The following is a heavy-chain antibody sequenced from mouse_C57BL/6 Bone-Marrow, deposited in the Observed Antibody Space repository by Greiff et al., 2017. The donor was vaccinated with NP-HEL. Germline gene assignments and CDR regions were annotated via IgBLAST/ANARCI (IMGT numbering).Heavy chain of an antibody. Sequence: VQLQQSGAELVKPGASVKISCKASGYAFSSYWMNWVKERPGKGLEWIGQIYPGDGDTKYNGKFKGKATLTADKSSSTAYMQVSRLTSEDAAVYFWERGDYASSRFGYAMDYWGQGTSVTVSS. D-gene: IGHD1-1*01. CDR2: IYPGDGDT. V-gene: IGHV1-80*01. J-gene: IGHJ4*01. CDR3: ERGDYASSRFGYAMDY. CDR1: GYAFSSYW.